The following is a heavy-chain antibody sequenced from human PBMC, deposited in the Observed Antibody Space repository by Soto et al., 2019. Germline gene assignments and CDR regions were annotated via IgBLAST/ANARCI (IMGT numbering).Heavy chain of an antibody. CDR1: GYTFTGYY. Sequence: ASVKVSCKASGYTFTGYYMHWVRQAPGQGLEWMGWINPNSGGTNYAQKFQGWVTMTRDTSISTAYMELSRLRSDDTAVYYCARGTIRSPRRMDVWGQGTTVTVS. CDR3: ARGTIRSPRRMDV. D-gene: IGHD3-3*01. V-gene: IGHV1-2*04. CDR2: INPNSGGT. J-gene: IGHJ6*02.